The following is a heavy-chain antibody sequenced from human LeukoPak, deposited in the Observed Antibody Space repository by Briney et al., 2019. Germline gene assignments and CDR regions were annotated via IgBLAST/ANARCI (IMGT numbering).Heavy chain of an antibody. CDR2: VSPPGGGT. CDR1: GFSLSNHG. CDR3: AKGDAYCGGDCFPD. V-gene: IGHV3-23*01. Sequence: GGSLRLSCAASGFSLSNHGMNWVRQAPGKGLEWLSGVSPPGGGTYYADSVKGRFTISRDNSKNTLFLQMNSLRAEDTAVYFCAKGDAYCGGDCFPDWGQGTLVTVSS. D-gene: IGHD2-21*02. J-gene: IGHJ4*02.